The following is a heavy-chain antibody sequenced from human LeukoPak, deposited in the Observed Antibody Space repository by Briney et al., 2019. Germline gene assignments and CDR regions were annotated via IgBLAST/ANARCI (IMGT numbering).Heavy chain of an antibody. Sequence: GGSLRLSCAASGFTFSTYGMHWVRQAPGKGLEWVAGIWYDGSDYNFADSVRGRFTISRDNSKNTLFLQMNNLRAEDTAVYYCAKDGISGSTPAYMDVWGEGTTVTVSS. CDR1: GFTFSTYG. J-gene: IGHJ6*03. D-gene: IGHD1-7*01. CDR3: AKDGISGSTPAYMDV. CDR2: IWYDGSDY. V-gene: IGHV3-33*06.